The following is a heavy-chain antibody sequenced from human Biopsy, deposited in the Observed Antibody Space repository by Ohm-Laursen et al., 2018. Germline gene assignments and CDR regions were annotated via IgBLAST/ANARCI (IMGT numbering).Heavy chain of an antibody. CDR1: GFTFKNYN. V-gene: IGHV3-21*01. CDR2: ISETSSHI. D-gene: IGHD6-6*01. J-gene: IGHJ6*02. Sequence: GSLRLSCAASGFTFKNYNMNWVRQAPGKGLEWISYISETSSHIYDADSVKGRFTVARDNAKNSLYLQLNSLRVEDTAVYYCARDSRRTAREGGMDVWGQGTTVTVSS. CDR3: ARDSRRTAREGGMDV.